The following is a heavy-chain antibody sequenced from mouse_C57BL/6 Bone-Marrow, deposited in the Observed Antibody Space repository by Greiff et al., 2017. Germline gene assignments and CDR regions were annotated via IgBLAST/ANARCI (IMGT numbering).Heavy chain of an antibody. CDR2: ILPGSGST. D-gene: IGHD2-4*01. J-gene: IGHJ3*01. CDR1: GYTFTGYW. Sequence: QVQLKQSGAELMKPGASVKLSCKATGYTFTGYWIEWVKQRPGHGLEWIGEILPGSGSTNYNEKFKGKATFTADTSSNTAYMQLSSLTTEDSAIYYCARESIEYDYEGWFAYWGQGTLVTVSA. CDR3: ARESIEYDYEGWFAY. V-gene: IGHV1-9*01.